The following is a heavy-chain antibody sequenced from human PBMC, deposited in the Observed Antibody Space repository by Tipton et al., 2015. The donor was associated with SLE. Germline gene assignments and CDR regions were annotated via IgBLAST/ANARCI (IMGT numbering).Heavy chain of an antibody. J-gene: IGHJ2*01. CDR3: ARKTFGDYIFDI. CDR1: GGSISTSNYY. D-gene: IGHD4-17*01. V-gene: IGHV4-39*01. Sequence: TLSLTCTVSGGSISTSNYYWGWIRQPPGKGLEWIGNIYYSGRTHYNPSLKGRVTISVDTSINQFSLKMSSVTAADTAVYYCARKTFGDYIFDIWGRGALVTVSS. CDR2: IYYSGRT.